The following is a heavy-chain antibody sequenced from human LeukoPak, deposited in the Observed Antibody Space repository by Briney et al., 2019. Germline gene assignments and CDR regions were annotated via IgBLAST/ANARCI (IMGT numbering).Heavy chain of an antibody. V-gene: IGHV3-23*01. CDR3: ASEYCSGGSCYPPYYYYGMDV. CDR2: ISGSGGST. J-gene: IGHJ6*02. Sequence: PGGSLRLSCAASGFTFSSYAMSWVRQAPGKGLEWVSAISGSGGSTYYADSVKGRFTISRDNSKNTLYLQMNSLRAEDPAVYYCASEYCSGGSCYPPYYYYGMDVWGQGTTATVSS. CDR1: GFTFSSYA. D-gene: IGHD2-15*01.